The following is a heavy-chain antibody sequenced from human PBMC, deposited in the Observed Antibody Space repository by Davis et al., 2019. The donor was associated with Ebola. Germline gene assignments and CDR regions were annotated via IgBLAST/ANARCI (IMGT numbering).Heavy chain of an antibody. CDR3: AREPIVVVTATYYYYGMDV. CDR1: GYTFTSYG. D-gene: IGHD2-21*02. CDR2: ISAYNGNT. V-gene: IGHV1-18*01. Sequence: ASVKVSCKASGYTFTSYGISWVRQAPGQGLEWMGWISAYNGNTNYAQKLQGRVTMTRNTSTSTVYMELSSLRSEDTAVYYCAREPIVVVTATYYYYGMDVWGQGATVTVSS. J-gene: IGHJ6*02.